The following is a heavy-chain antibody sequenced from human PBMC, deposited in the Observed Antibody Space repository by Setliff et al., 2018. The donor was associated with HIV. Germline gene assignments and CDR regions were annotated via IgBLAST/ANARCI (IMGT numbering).Heavy chain of an antibody. J-gene: IGHJ4*02. CDR2: IKQDGSEK. CDR3: ARDANWERGSHYFDY. D-gene: IGHD7-27*01. Sequence: GGSLRLSCAASGFTFSSYWMSWVRQAPGKGLEWVANIKQDGSEKYYVDSVKGRFTISRDNAKNSLYLQMNSLRAEDTAVYYCARDANWERGSHYFDYWGQGTLGTVSS. CDR1: GFTFSSYW. V-gene: IGHV3-7*01.